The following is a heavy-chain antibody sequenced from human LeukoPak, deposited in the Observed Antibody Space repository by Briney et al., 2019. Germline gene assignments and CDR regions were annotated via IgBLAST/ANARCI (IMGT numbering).Heavy chain of an antibody. Sequence: GGSLRLSCAASGFTFSSYAMSWVRQAPGKGLEWVSAISGSGGSTYYADSVKGRFTISRDNSKNTLYLQMNSLRAEDTAVYYCARDADYYDSSGYYFDYWGQGTLVTVSS. J-gene: IGHJ4*02. CDR2: ISGSGGST. CDR1: GFTFSSYA. V-gene: IGHV3-23*01. CDR3: ARDADYYDSSGYYFDY. D-gene: IGHD3-22*01.